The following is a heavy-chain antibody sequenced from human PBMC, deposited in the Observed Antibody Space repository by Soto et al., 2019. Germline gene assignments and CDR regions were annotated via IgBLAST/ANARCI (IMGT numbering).Heavy chain of an antibody. CDR2: ISYDGSIK. V-gene: IGHV3-30*18. J-gene: IGHJ6*02. Sequence: GGSLRLSCSASGFTFRGYGMHWVRQTPGSGLEWVALISYDGSIKYYADSVSGRFTISRDNSKNTLYLQMNSLRAEDTAVYYCANSEYSRYKNIDVWGQGTTVTVSS. D-gene: IGHD5-18*01. CDR1: GFTFRGYG. CDR3: ANSEYSRYKNIDV.